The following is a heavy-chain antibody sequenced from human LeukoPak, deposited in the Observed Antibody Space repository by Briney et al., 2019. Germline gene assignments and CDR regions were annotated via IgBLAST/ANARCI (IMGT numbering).Heavy chain of an antibody. Sequence: GGSLRLSCAASGFIFSSYWMHWVRQAPGKGLVWVSRIKSDGSSTSYADSVKGRFTISRDNSKNTLYLQMNSLKGDDTAVYYCAKDSAFYYIDVWGKGTTVIISS. CDR2: IKSDGSST. CDR3: AKDSAFYYIDV. V-gene: IGHV3-74*01. J-gene: IGHJ6*03. D-gene: IGHD3-10*01. CDR1: GFIFSSYW.